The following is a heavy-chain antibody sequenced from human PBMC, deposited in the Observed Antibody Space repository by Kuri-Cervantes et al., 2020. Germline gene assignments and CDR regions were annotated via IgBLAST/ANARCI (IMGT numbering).Heavy chain of an antibody. CDR3: TKGGGCYAFDY. D-gene: IGHD1-26*01. J-gene: IGHJ4*02. CDR1: GFTFSSYI. CDR2: ISSSSSTI. Sequence: GESLMISCAASGFTFSSYIMNWVRQAPGKGLEWVSYISSSSSTIYYADSVKGRFTICRDNAKNSLYLQMNSLRAEDTAVYYCTKGGGCYAFDYWGQGTLVTVSS. V-gene: IGHV3-48*04.